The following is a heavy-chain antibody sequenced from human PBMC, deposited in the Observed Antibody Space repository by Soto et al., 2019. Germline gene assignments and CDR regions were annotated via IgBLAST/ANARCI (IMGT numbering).Heavy chain of an antibody. J-gene: IGHJ4*02. D-gene: IGHD6-13*01. Sequence: QVQLQQWGAGLLKPSETLSLTCAVYGGSFSGYYWSWIRQPPGKGLEWIGEINQSGSTNYNPSLKSRVTISVDTSKTQFSLKLSSVTAAGTAVYYCARTYSSSWSPFDYWGQGTLVTVSS. CDR2: INQSGST. V-gene: IGHV4-34*01. CDR1: GGSFSGYY. CDR3: ARTYSSSWSPFDY.